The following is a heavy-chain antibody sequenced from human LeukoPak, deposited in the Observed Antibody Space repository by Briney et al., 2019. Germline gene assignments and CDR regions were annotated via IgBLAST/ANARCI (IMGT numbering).Heavy chain of an antibody. V-gene: IGHV4-61*02. D-gene: IGHD3-10*01. Sequence: PSETLSLTCTVSGGSISSGSYYWSWIRQPAGKGLEWIGRIYTSGSTNYNPSLKSQVTISVDTSKNQFSLKLSSVTAADTAVYYCARTRGYYYYMDVWGKGTTVTVSS. CDR1: GGSISSGSYY. J-gene: IGHJ6*03. CDR2: IYTSGST. CDR3: ARTRGYYYYMDV.